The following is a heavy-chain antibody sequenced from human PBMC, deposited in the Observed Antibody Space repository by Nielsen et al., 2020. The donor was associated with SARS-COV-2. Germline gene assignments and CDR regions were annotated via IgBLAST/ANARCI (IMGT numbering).Heavy chain of an antibody. CDR3: ARVQLWTGGNDY. D-gene: IGHD5-18*01. CDR1: GFTVSSNY. V-gene: IGHV3-53*01. J-gene: IGHJ4*02. CDR2: IYSGGSI. Sequence: GGSLRLSCAASGFTVSSNYMSWVRQAPGKGLEWVSVIYSGGSIYYADSVKGRFTISRDNAKNSLYLQMNSLRAEDTAVYYCARVQLWTGGNDYWGQGTLVTVSS.